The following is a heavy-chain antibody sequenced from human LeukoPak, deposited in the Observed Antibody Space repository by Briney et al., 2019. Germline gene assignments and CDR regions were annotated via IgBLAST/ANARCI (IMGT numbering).Heavy chain of an antibody. CDR1: GGSISSYY. CDR3: ARFTYCSGGSCYYRYFDY. V-gene: IGHV4-59*01. D-gene: IGHD2-15*01. CDR2: IYYSGST. J-gene: IGHJ4*02. Sequence: SETLSLTCTVSGGSISSYYWSWIRQPPGKGLEWFGYIYYSGSTNYNPSLKSRVTISVDTSKNQFSLKLSSVTAADTAVYYCARFTYCSGGSCYYRYFDYWGQGTLVTVSS.